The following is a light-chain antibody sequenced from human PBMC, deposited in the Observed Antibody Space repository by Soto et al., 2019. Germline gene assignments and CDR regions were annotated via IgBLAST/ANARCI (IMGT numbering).Light chain of an antibody. CDR3: QQYGSSPLT. CDR1: QSVTTSY. V-gene: IGKV3-20*01. CDR2: GAS. Sequence: PGERATLSCRASQSVTTSYLAWYQQKPGQAPRLLIYGASSRATGIPDRFSGSGSGTDFTLTISRLEPEDFAVYYCQQYGSSPLTFGGGTKVEIK. J-gene: IGKJ4*01.